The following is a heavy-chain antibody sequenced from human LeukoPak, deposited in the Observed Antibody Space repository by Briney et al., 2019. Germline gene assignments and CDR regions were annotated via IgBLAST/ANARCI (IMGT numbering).Heavy chain of an antibody. CDR1: GYTFTGYY. J-gene: IGHJ3*02. CDR3: ARGRYPYSSSWYSAFDI. CDR2: MNPNSGNT. Sequence: ASVKVSCKASGYTFTGYYMHWVRQATGQGLEWMGWMNPNSGNTGYAQKFQGRVTMTRNTSISTAYMELSSLRSEDTAVYYCARGRYPYSSSWYSAFDIWGQGTMVTVSS. D-gene: IGHD6-13*01. V-gene: IGHV1-8*02.